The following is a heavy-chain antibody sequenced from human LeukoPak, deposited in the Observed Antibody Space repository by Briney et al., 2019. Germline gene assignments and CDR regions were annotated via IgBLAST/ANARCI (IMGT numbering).Heavy chain of an antibody. Sequence: SVKVSCKASGGTFSSYAISWVRQAPGQGLEWMGGIIPIFGTANYAQKFQGRVTITADEPTSTAYMELSSLRSEDTAVYYCAVNSGPPSENYYYYYGMDVWGQGTTVTVSS. CDR2: IIPIFGTA. J-gene: IGHJ6*02. CDR1: GGTFSSYA. V-gene: IGHV1-69*13. D-gene: IGHD5-12*01. CDR3: AVNSGPPSENYYYYYGMDV.